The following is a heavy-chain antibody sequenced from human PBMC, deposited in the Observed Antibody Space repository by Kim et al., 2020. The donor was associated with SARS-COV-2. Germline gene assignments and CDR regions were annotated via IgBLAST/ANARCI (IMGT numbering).Heavy chain of an antibody. V-gene: IGHV5-51*01. Sequence: GESLKISCKGSGYSFTSYWIGWVRQMPGKGLEWMGIIYPGDSDTRYSPSFQGQVTISADKSISTAYLQWSSLKASDTAMYYCVRHYRPVEMATISAFDIWGQGKMVTVSS. J-gene: IGHJ3*02. CDR1: GYSFTSYW. CDR3: VRHYRPVEMATISAFDI. CDR2: IYPGDSDT. D-gene: IGHD5-12*01.